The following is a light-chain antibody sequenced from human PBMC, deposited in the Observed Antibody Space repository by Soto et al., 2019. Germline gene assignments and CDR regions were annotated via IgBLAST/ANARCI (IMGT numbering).Light chain of an antibody. CDR1: QNIDNH. J-gene: IGKJ5*01. CDR2: AAS. Sequence: DIQLTQSPSSLSASLGDSVSISCRASQNIDNHLNWYRQRSGEAPEVLIYAASALRDGVSSRVSSRGYGTEVTLTINNLLHEDFATYYCQQSSSSPPITFGQGTRLDI. V-gene: IGKV1-39*01. CDR3: QQSSSSPPIT.